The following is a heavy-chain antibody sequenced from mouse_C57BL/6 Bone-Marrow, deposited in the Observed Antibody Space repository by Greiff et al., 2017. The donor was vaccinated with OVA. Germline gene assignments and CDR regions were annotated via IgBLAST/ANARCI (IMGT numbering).Heavy chain of an antibody. D-gene: IGHD2-3*01. Sequence: EVKLMESGGGLVQPGGSLKLSCAASGFTFSDYYMYWVRQTPEKRLEWVAYISNGGGSTYYPDTVKGRFTISRDNAKNTLYLQMSRLKSEDTAMYYCARHDGYYPFDYWGQGTTLTVSS. CDR1: GFTFSDYY. CDR2: ISNGGGST. CDR3: ARHDGYYPFDY. J-gene: IGHJ2*01. V-gene: IGHV5-12*01.